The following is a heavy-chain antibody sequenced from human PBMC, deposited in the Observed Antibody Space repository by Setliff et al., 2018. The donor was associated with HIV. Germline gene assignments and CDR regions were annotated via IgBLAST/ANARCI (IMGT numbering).Heavy chain of an antibody. D-gene: IGHD4-17*01. Sequence: SLRLSCSASGFMFGDYTMSWLRQAPGKGLEWVGFIRSKAYGGTTEYAASVKGRFTISRDDSKSIAYLQMNSLKTEDTAVYYCTRAPSLRYYFDQWGQGTLVTVSS. J-gene: IGHJ4*02. V-gene: IGHV3-49*03. CDR2: IRSKAYGGTT. CDR3: TRAPSLRYYFDQ. CDR1: GFMFGDYT.